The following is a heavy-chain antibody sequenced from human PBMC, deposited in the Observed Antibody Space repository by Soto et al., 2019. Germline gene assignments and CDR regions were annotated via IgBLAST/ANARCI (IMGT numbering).Heavy chain of an antibody. CDR2: ISYDGSDE. CDR3: AKDSYYDSSGYSSFDY. CDR1: GFTFRTYG. D-gene: IGHD3-22*01. J-gene: IGHJ4*02. Sequence: GGSLILSCAASGFTFRTYGMHWVRQAPGKGLEWVAVISYDGSDEYYADSVKGRFTISRDNSKSTLYLQMHSLRADDTAVYYCAKDSYYDSSGYSSFDYWGQGVLVTVSS. V-gene: IGHV3-30*18.